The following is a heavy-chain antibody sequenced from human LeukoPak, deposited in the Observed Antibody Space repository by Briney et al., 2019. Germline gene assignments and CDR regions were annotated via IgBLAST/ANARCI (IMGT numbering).Heavy chain of an antibody. CDR1: GGSISSYY. J-gene: IGHJ5*02. D-gene: IGHD6-13*01. CDR2: IYTSGST. Sequence: SETLSLTCTVSGGSISSYYWSWIRQPAGKGLEWIGRIYTSGSTNYNPSLKSRVTMSGDTSKNQFSLKLSSVTAADTAVYYCAREPTPGIAARRFDPWGQGTLVTVSS. CDR3: AREPTPGIAARRFDP. V-gene: IGHV4-4*07.